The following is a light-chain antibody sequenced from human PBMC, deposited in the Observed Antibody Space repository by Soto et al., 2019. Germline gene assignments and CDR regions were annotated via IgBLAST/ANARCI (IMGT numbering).Light chain of an antibody. V-gene: IGLV2-14*01. CDR1: RSNVGGYKY. CDR3: SSYTSSSTLYV. J-gene: IGLJ1*01. Sequence: QSVLTQPASVSGSPGQSITISCTGTRSNVGGYKYVSWYQQHPGKAPKLMIYGVSNRPSGVSNRFSGSKSGNTASLTISRLQAEDEADYYCSSYTSSSTLYVFGTGTKVTVL. CDR2: GVS.